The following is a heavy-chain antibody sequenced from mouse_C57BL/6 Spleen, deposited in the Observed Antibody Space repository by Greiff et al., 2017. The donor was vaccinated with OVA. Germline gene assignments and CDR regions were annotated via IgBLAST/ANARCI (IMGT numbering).Heavy chain of an antibody. CDR3: ARPIRGYEGDYYAMDY. CDR2: INPNNGGT. Sequence: VQLQQSGPELVKPGASVKISCKASGYTFTDYYMNWVKQSHGKSLEWIGDINPNNGGTSYNQKFKGKATLTVDKSSSTAYMELRSLTSEDSAVYYCARPIRGYEGDYYAMDYWGQGTSVTVSS. CDR1: GYTFTDYY. D-gene: IGHD2-2*01. J-gene: IGHJ4*01. V-gene: IGHV1-26*01.